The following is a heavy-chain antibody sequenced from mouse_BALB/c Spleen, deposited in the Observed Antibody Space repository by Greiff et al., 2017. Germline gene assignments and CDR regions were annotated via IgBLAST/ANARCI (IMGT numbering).Heavy chain of an antibody. CDR3: ASPYYRYDDFAY. CDR1: GYTFTSYW. V-gene: IGHV1-87*01. Sequence: QVQLQQSGAELARPGASVKLSCKASGYTFTSYWMQWVKQRPGQGLEWIGAIYPGDGDTRYTQKFKGKATLTADKSSSTAYMQLSSLASEDSAVYYCASPYYRYDDFAYWGQGTLVTVSA. D-gene: IGHD2-14*01. J-gene: IGHJ3*01. CDR2: IYPGDGDT.